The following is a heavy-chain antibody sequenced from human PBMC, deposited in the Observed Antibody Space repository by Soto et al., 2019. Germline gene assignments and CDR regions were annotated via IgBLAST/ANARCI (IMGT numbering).Heavy chain of an antibody. D-gene: IGHD3-22*01. CDR1: GGSISSGGYY. CDR2: IYYRGST. V-gene: IGHV4-31*03. CDR3: ARVVGDYYDSSGYGDYYYGMDV. J-gene: IGHJ6*02. Sequence: QVQLQESGPGLVKPSQTLSLTCTVSGGSISSGGYYWSWIRQHPGKGLEWIGYIYYRGSTYYNPSLKSRVTISVETSNNQFSLKLSSGTAADTAVYYCARVVGDYYDSSGYGDYYYGMDVWGQGTTVTVSS.